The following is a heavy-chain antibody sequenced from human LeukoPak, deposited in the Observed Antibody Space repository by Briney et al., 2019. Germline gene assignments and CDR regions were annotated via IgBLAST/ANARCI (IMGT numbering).Heavy chain of an antibody. V-gene: IGHV3-23*01. J-gene: IGHJ4*02. D-gene: IGHD3-9*01. CDR3: AKARPYYDILTGYDY. CDR2: ISGSGGST. Sequence: GVSLRLSCAASGFTFSSYAMSWVRQAPGKGLEWVSAISGSGGSTYYADSVRGRFTISRDNSKNTLYLQMNSLRAEDTAVYYCAKARPYYDILTGYDYWGQGNLVTVSS. CDR1: GFTFSSYA.